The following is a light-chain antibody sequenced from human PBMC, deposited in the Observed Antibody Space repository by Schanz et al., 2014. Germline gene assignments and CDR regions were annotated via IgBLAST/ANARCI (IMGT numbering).Light chain of an antibody. CDR3: SSYTITSTAVV. V-gene: IGLV2-14*03. CDR2: DVS. Sequence: QSALTQPASVSGSPGQSITISCTGTSSDVGGYNYVSWYQQHPGKAPRLMISDVSDRPSGVSNRFSGSKSGNTASLTISGLQAEDEADYYCSSYTITSTAVVFGGGTKLTVL. CDR1: SSDVGGYNY. J-gene: IGLJ2*01.